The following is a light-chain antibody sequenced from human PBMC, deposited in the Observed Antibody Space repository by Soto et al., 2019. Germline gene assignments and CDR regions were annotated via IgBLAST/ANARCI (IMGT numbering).Light chain of an antibody. CDR1: QAISNS. J-gene: IGKJ3*01. CDR2: AAS. CDR3: QSYKSAPLT. V-gene: IGKV1-27*01. Sequence: DIQMTQSPSSLSASVGEGVTITCRASQAISNSLAWYQQRPGETPRLLISAASTLQSGVPSRFSGGGSGTDFTLTISSLQPEDVGIYYCQSYKSAPLTFGPGTKVVIK.